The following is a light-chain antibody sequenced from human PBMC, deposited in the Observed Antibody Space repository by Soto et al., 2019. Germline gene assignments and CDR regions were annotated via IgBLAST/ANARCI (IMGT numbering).Light chain of an antibody. CDR2: DSS. CDR1: QSISTY. V-gene: IGKV1-39*01. J-gene: IGKJ1*01. CDR3: QQSYSNPTWT. Sequence: EIQLIQTPSSLSASVRDRMTITCQASQSISTYLNWYQQKPXEAPTLXXYDSSTLQSGVPSRFSGSGFGAELTLTVSSLQPEDFANYYCQQSYSNPTWTFGQGTKVDIK.